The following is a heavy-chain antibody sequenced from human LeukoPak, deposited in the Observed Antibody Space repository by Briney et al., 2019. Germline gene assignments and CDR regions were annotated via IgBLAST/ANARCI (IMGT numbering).Heavy chain of an antibody. CDR3: ARDGGELWPLDE. Sequence: SGGSLRLSCVASGFPFKGYWMTLVRQSPGKGLDWVANIKPDGSETNYLDSVKGRFTISRDNARDSLFLEMNNLRVDDTAVYYCARDGGELWPLDEWGQGILVTVSS. D-gene: IGHD3-10*01. V-gene: IGHV3-7*01. CDR1: GFPFKGYW. J-gene: IGHJ4*02. CDR2: IKPDGSET.